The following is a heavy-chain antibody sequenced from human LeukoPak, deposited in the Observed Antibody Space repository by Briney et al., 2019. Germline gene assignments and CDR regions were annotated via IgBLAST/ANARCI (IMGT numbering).Heavy chain of an antibody. CDR3: ARLAPYSGSYVDY. CDR1: GGSNSSYY. CDR2: IYYSGST. J-gene: IGHJ4*02. Sequence: PSETLSLTCTVSGGSNSSYYWSWIRQPPGKGLEWIGYIYYSGSTNYNPSLKSRVTISVDTSKNQFSLKLSSVTAADTAVYYCARLAPYSGSYVDYWGQGTLVTVSS. D-gene: IGHD1-26*01. V-gene: IGHV4-59*08.